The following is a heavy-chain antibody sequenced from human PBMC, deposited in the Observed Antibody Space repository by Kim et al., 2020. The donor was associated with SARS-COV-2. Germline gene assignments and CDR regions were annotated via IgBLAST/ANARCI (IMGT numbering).Heavy chain of an antibody. J-gene: IGHJ4*02. CDR1: GGSISSSSYY. V-gene: IGHV4-39*01. D-gene: IGHD2-2*01. Sequence: SETLSLTCTVSGGSISSSSYYWGWIRQPPGKGLEWIESIYYSGSTYYNPSLKGRVTISVDTSKNQFSLKLSSVTAADTAVYYCARHSRIVVVPAAILAWGQGTLVTVSS. CDR3: ARHSRIVVVPAAILA. CDR2: IYYSGST.